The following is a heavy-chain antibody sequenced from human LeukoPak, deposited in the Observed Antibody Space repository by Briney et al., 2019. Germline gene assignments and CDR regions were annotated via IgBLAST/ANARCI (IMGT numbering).Heavy chain of an antibody. D-gene: IGHD2-2*01. CDR3: AKLGSTSCRDAFDI. V-gene: IGHV3-23*01. J-gene: IGHJ3*02. CDR1: GFSVSTNY. CDR2: ISGSGGST. Sequence: GGSLRLSCAAAGFSVSTNYMSWVRQAPGKGLEWVSAISGSGGSTYYADSVKGRFTISRDNSKNTLYLQMNSLRAEDTAVYYCAKLGSTSCRDAFDIWGQGTMVTVSS.